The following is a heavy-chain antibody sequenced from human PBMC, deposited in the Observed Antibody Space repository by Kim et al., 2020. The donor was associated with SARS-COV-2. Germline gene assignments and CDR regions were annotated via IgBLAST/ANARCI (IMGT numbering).Heavy chain of an antibody. J-gene: IGHJ1*01. D-gene: IGHD4-17*01. Sequence: DSGRGRFTISGDNAKNSLYLQMSSLRAEDTAVYYCARDSPSDDYGGNEYSQHWGQGTLVTVSS. CDR3: ARDSPSDDYGGNEYSQH. V-gene: IGHV3-11*06.